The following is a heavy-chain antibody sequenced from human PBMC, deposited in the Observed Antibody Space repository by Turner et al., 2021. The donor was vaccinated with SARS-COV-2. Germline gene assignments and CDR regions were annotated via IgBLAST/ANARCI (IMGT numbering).Heavy chain of an antibody. CDR2: IWYDGSNK. D-gene: IGHD5-12*01. Sequence: QVPLVESGGGAVQPGRSLRLSGAASGFTSSSYGRHWVRQAPGKRLEWVAVIWYDGSNKYYADSVKGRFTISRDNSKNTLYLQMNSLRAEDTAVYYCARDGGYSGYAYFDYWGQGTLVTVSS. V-gene: IGHV3-33*01. CDR3: ARDGGYSGYAYFDY. J-gene: IGHJ4*02. CDR1: GFTSSSYG.